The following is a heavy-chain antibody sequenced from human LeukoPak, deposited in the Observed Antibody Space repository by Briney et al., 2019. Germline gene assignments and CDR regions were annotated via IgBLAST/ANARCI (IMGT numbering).Heavy chain of an antibody. Sequence: GGSLRLSCAASGFTFNTFNMNWVRQAPGKGLEWVSSITSGGDYIYYADSVKGRFTTSRDNAKNSLSLQLNSLRVEDTAVYYCARGHYDVLAASYKWTPDYWGQGTVVTVSS. J-gene: IGHJ4*02. V-gene: IGHV3-21*01. D-gene: IGHD3-9*01. CDR2: ITSGGDYI. CDR1: GFTFNTFN. CDR3: ARGHYDVLAASYKWTPDY.